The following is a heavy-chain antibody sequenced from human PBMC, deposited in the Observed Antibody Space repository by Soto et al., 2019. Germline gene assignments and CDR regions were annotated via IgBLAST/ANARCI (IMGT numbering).Heavy chain of an antibody. CDR1: GACISSRDYH. J-gene: IGHJ6*02. Sequence: ILTLTSSVSGACISSRDYHWSWIRQPPGKGLEWIAYIYYSGSTYYNPSLKSRVTISVDTSKKQFSLKVNSLTAADTAVYYCARALIQLWPHYYYGMDVWGQGTTVTVSS. CDR2: IYYSGST. V-gene: IGHV4-30-4*01. D-gene: IGHD5-18*01. CDR3: ARALIQLWPHYYYGMDV.